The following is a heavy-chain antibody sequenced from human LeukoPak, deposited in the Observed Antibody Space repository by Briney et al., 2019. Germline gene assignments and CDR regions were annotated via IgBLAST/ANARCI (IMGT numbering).Heavy chain of an antibody. CDR3: AKGSGGSCHSATDY. Sequence: GGSLRLSCAASGFSFSSYAMNWVRQAPGKGLEWVAVICGSSSSTYYVDSVKGRFTISRDNSKNTLYLQMNSLRAEDTAIYYCAKGSGGSCHSATDYWGQGTLVTVSS. V-gene: IGHV3-23*01. J-gene: IGHJ4*02. D-gene: IGHD2-15*01. CDR2: ICGSSSST. CDR1: GFSFSSYA.